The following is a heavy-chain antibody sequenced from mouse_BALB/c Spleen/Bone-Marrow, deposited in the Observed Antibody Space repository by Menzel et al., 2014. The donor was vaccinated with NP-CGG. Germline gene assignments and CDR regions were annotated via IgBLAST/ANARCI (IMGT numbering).Heavy chain of an antibody. CDR3: VYGNYYLAY. CDR2: INPSTGYT. V-gene: IGHV1-7*01. D-gene: IGHD2-1*01. CDR1: GYTFTSYW. Sequence: VQLQQSGAELAKPGASVKMSCKASGYTFTSYWMHWVKPRPGQGLEWIGYINPSTGYTEYNQKFKDKATLTADKSSSTDYMQLSSLTSEDSAVYYCVYGNYYLAYWGQGTLVTVSA. J-gene: IGHJ3*01.